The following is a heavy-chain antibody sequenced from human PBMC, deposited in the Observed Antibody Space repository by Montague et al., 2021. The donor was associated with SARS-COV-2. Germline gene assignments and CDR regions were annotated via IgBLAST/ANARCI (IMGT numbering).Heavy chain of an antibody. V-gene: IGHV4-31*03. D-gene: IGHD5-18*01. J-gene: IGHJ4*02. Sequence: TLSLTCSVSGDPISRAGYFWTWIRHHPTEGLEWIGHVYYTGSTDYNPSLKSRVSMSIDTSRNQFSLKMSSVTAADTAVYYCARDRYGHFDYWGQGTLVTVSS. CDR2: VYYTGST. CDR1: GDPISRAGYF. CDR3: ARDRYGHFDY.